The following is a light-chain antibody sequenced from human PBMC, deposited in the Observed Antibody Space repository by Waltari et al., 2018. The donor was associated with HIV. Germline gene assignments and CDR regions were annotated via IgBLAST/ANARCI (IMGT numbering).Light chain of an antibody. CDR1: SSNNENDT. CDR2: KNF. J-gene: IGLJ1*01. Sequence: QSFLTQPPPASGTPGQTVTISCSGSSSNNENDTVYWYQLLPGMTPKLPSYKNFLRPSGVPDRFAASKSGTSASLTISGLRSADEADYYCVGWDSSLSAYVFGAGTKVAVL. V-gene: IGLV1-47*01. CDR3: VGWDSSLSAYV.